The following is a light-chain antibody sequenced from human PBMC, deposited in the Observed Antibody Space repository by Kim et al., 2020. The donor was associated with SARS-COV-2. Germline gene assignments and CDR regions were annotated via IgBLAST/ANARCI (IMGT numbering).Light chain of an antibody. V-gene: IGLV2-23*02. J-gene: IGLJ2*01. CDR2: EVD. Sequence: QSITISCTGASSDVGTYNLVSWYKQHPDKAPKLIIYEVDKRPSGVSHRFSGAKSGNTASLTISGLQADDEADNYCSSYAGSTTFVVFGGGTQLTVL. CDR1: SSDVGTYNL. CDR3: SSYAGSTTFVV.